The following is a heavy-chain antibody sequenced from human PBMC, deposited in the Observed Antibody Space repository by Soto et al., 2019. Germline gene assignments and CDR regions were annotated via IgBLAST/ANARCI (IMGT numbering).Heavy chain of an antibody. CDR3: ARAPGYRSSTSCHYYYYYGMDV. D-gene: IGHD2-2*01. J-gene: IGHJ6*02. CDR1: GGTFSSYA. V-gene: IGHV1-69*06. CDR2: IIPIFGTA. Sequence: QVQLVQSGAEVKKPGSSVKVSCKASGGTFSSYAISWVRQAPGQGLEWMGGIIPIFGTANYAEKFQGRVTVTADKSTRPPYMALIRLRSEDTAVYYCARAPGYRSSTSCHYYYYYGMDVWGQGTTVTVSS.